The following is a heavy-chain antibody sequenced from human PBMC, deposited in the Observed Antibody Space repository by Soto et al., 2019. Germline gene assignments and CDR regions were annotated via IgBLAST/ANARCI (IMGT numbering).Heavy chain of an antibody. Sequence: ASVKVSCKASGYTFTSYYMHWVRQAPGQGLEWMGIINPSGGSSSYAQKFQGRVTMTRDTSTSTVYMELSSLRSEDTAVYYCARATREKLFGAHQLLYLGDRGYYGMDVWGQGTTVTVSS. CDR3: ARATREKLFGAHQLLYLGDRGYYGMDV. D-gene: IGHD2-2*02. CDR1: GYTFTSYY. CDR2: INPSGGSS. V-gene: IGHV1-46*01. J-gene: IGHJ6*02.